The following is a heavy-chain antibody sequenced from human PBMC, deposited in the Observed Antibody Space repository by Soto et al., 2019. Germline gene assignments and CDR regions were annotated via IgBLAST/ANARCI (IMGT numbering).Heavy chain of an antibody. CDR2: IYYNGNT. CDR1: GDYISSGGSY. V-gene: IGHV4-31*03. J-gene: IGHJ4*02. D-gene: IGHD2-21*01. Sequence: SETLSLTCIVSGDYISSGGSYWTWIRQHPGKGLEWIGYIYYNGNTYYNPSLKSRITISVDTSNNQFSLKLNSLTAADAAMYYCATLPPRVVVSVLPIPTWGQGTLVTVSS. CDR3: ATLPPRVVVSVLPIPT.